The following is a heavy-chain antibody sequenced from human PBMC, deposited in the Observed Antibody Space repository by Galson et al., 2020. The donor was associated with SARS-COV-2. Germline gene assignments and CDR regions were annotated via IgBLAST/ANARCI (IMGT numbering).Heavy chain of an antibody. J-gene: IGHJ3*02. CDR2: ISYDGSNK. V-gene: IGHV3-30*18. Sequence: GESLKISCAASGFTFSSYGMHWVRQAPGKGLEWVAVISYDGSNKYYADSVKGRFTISRDNSKNTLYLQMNSLRAEDTAVYYCAKTTSRNFSGYYYLGVAGAFDIWGQGTMVTVSS. CDR1: GFTFSSYG. CDR3: AKTTSRNFSGYYYLGVAGAFDI. D-gene: IGHD3-22*01.